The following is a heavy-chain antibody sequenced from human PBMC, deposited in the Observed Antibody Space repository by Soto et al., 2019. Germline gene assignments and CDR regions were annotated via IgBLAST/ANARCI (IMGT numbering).Heavy chain of an antibody. D-gene: IGHD2-15*01. Sequence: SETLSLTCTVSGGSISSGGYYWSWIRQHPGKGLEWIGYIYYSGSTYYNPSLKSRVTISVDTSKNQFSLKLSSVTAADTAVYYCARGSKKIVVVVAATSDWFDPWGQGTLVTVSS. CDR1: GGSISSGGYY. V-gene: IGHV4-31*03. J-gene: IGHJ5*02. CDR2: IYYSGST. CDR3: ARGSKKIVVVVAATSDWFDP.